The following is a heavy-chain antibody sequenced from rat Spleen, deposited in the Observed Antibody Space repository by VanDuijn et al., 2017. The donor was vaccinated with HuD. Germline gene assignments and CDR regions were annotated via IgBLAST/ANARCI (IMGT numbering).Heavy chain of an antibody. CDR2: IWSSGST. D-gene: IGHD1-12*02. CDR1: GLSLTSNS. CDR3: TRDNGGRYFDGTYYCGAF. Sequence: QVQLKESGPGLVQPSQTLSLTCTVSGLSLTSNSVSWIRQPPGKGLEWMGVIWSSGSTAYNLALKSRLSISRDTAKSQVFLKMNSLQTEDTAIYYCTRDNGGRYFDGTYYCGAFWGQGTLVTVSS. V-gene: IGHV2-47*01. J-gene: IGHJ3*01.